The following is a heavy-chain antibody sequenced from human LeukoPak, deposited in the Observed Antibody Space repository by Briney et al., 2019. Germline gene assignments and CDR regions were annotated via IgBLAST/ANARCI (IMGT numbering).Heavy chain of an antibody. J-gene: IGHJ3*02. D-gene: IGHD6-13*01. Sequence: ASVKVSCKASGYTFTSYGISWVRQAPGQGLEWMGWISAYNGNTNYAQKLQGRVTMTTDTSTSTAYMELRSLRSDDTAVYYCARNSGIAAAGSRGETFDIWGQGTMVTVSS. CDR3: ARNSGIAAAGSRGETFDI. CDR1: GYTFTSYG. V-gene: IGHV1-18*01. CDR2: ISAYNGNT.